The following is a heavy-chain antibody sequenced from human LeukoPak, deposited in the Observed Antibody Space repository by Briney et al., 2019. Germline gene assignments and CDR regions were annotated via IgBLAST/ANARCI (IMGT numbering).Heavy chain of an antibody. CDR2: ISAYNGNT. CDR1: YTXTXXX. Sequence: YTXTXXXISWVRQAPGQGLEWMGWISAYNGNTNYAQKLQGRVTMTTDTSTSTAYMELRSLRSDDTAVYYCARAWVVGVPGCDYWGQGTLVTVSS. V-gene: IGHV1-18*01. J-gene: IGHJ4*02. D-gene: IGHD1-26*01. CDR3: ARAWVVGVPGCDY.